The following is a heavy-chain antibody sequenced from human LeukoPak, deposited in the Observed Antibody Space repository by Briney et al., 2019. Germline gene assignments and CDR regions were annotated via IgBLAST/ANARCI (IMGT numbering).Heavy chain of an antibody. Sequence: PSQTLSLTCTVSGGSISSGDYYWSWIRQPPGNGLEWIGYIYYSGSTYYNPSLKSRVTIAVDTSKSQFSLNLSSVTAADTAVYYCARRSLIGGVIAYFDYWGQGTLVTVSS. CDR2: IYYSGST. V-gene: IGHV4-30-4*01. D-gene: IGHD3-16*02. CDR1: GGSISSGDYY. CDR3: ARRSLIGGVIAYFDY. J-gene: IGHJ4*02.